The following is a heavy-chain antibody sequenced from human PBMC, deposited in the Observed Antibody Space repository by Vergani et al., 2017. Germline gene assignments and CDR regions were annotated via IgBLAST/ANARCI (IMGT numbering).Heavy chain of an antibody. Sequence: QMQLQESGPGLVKASETLSLTCTVSGDSIISRSYYWGWIRQPQGKGLEWIGSIYNSGNGDSSSSLKSRVTISADTSKNQFSLRLSSVTAADTAVYYCAREGVPYCSSTSCYNLFDYWGQGTLVTVSS. CDR1: GDSIISRSYY. J-gene: IGHJ4*02. CDR2: IYNSGNG. V-gene: IGHV4-39*07. CDR3: AREGVPYCSSTSCYNLFDY. D-gene: IGHD2-2*02.